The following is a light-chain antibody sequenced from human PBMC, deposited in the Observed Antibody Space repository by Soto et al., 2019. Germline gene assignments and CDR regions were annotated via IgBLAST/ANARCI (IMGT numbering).Light chain of an antibody. CDR3: CSYAGSYSYV. CDR2: EVS. J-gene: IGLJ1*01. Sequence: QSVLTQPASVSGSPGQSITVSCSGTSTDFGTYNYVSWYQQHPGKAPKLMIYEVSKRPSGVPDRFSGSKSGNTASLTISGLQAEDEADYYCCSYAGSYSYVFGTGTKVTVL. CDR1: STDFGTYNY. V-gene: IGLV2-11*01.